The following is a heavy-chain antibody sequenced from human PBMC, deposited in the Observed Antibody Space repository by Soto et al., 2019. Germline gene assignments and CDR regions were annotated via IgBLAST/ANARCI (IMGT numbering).Heavy chain of an antibody. J-gene: IGHJ4*02. CDR1: GFTFSSYE. CDR2: ITGSGNTI. Sequence: EVQLVESGGGLVQPGGSLRLSCAASGFTFSSYEMNWVRQAPGKGLEWVSYITGSGNTIYYADYVKGRFTISRDNAKNSMYLQMNSLRAEDTAVYYCARGGSYFDYWGQGTLVTVSS. D-gene: IGHD1-26*01. CDR3: ARGGSYFDY. V-gene: IGHV3-48*03.